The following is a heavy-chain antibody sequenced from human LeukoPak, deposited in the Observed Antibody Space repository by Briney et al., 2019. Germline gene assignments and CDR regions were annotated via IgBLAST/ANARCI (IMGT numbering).Heavy chain of an antibody. Sequence: GGSLRLSCAASGFTFTNCAMSWVRQAPGKGLEWVSFIWYDGSYKYYADSVRGRFSISRDNSKNTLYLQMNSLRAEDTAVYYCATYYGGNPEYLQHWGQGALVIVSS. CDR1: GFTFTNCA. J-gene: IGHJ1*01. D-gene: IGHD2-21*01. CDR2: IWYDGSYK. CDR3: ATYYGGNPEYLQH. V-gene: IGHV3-33*08.